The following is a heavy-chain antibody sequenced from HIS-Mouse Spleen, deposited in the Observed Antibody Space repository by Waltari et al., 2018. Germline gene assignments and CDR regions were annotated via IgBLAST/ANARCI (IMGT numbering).Heavy chain of an antibody. D-gene: IGHD6-13*01. J-gene: IGHJ2*01. CDR1: GGSISSSSYS. CDR2: IYYSGST. CDR3: AREIPYSSSWYDWYFDL. Sequence: QLQLQESGPGLVKPSETLSLTCTVSGGSISSSSYSCAWIRQPPGKGLEWIGSIYYSGSTYYNPSLKSRVTISVDTSKNQFSLKLSSVTAADTAVYYCAREIPYSSSWYDWYFDLWGRGTLVTVSS. V-gene: IGHV4-39*07.